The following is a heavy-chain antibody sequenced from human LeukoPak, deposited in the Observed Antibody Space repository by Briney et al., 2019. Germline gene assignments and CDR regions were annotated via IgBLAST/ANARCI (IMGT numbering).Heavy chain of an antibody. V-gene: IGHV3-23*01. CDR1: GFTFSSYA. J-gene: IGHJ4*02. Sequence: GGSLRLSCAASGFTFSSYAMSWVRQAPGKGLEWVSAISGSGGSTYYADSVKGRFTISRDNSKNTLYLQLNSLRAEDTAVYYCAKVGLERHQFDYWGQGTLVTVSS. CDR2: ISGSGGST. CDR3: AKVGLERHQFDY. D-gene: IGHD1-1*01.